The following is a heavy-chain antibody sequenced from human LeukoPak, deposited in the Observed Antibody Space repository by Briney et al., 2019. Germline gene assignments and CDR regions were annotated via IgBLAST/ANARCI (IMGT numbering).Heavy chain of an antibody. D-gene: IGHD3-3*01. CDR3: ARHGDSYYDFWSGYPEDAFDI. V-gene: IGHV4-59*08. J-gene: IGHJ3*02. Sequence: PSETLSLTCTVSGGSISSYYRSWIRQPPGKGLEWIGYIYYSGSTNYNPSLKSRVTISVDTSKNQFSLKLSSVTAADTAVYYCARHGDSYYDFWSGYPEDAFDIWGQGTMVAVSS. CDR2: IYYSGST. CDR1: GGSISSYY.